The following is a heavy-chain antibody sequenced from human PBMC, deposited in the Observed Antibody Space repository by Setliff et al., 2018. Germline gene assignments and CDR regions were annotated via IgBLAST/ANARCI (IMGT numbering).Heavy chain of an antibody. J-gene: IGHJ3*01. D-gene: IGHD3-22*01. V-gene: IGHV1-69*13. Sequence: ASVKVSCKASGGTFSSYAISWVRQAPGQGLEWMGRIIPIFGTANYAQKFQGRVTLSADESTNTVYMELTRLRPEDTAIYYCARDKADYYDRSGYSGASDVWGQGTMVTVSS. CDR1: GGTFSSYA. CDR2: IIPIFGTA. CDR3: ARDKADYYDRSGYSGASDV.